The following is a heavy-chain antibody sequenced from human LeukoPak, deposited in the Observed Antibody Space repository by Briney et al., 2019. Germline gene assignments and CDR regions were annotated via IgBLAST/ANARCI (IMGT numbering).Heavy chain of an antibody. Sequence: SVNVSCKASGGTFSSYAISWVRQAPGQELEWMGGIIPIFGTANYAQKIQGSATIETGESTSTAYMELSSLRSEDTAVYYCAREAVITIFGVVIFRPLYDYWGQGTLVTVSS. CDR1: GGTFSSYA. CDR2: IIPIFGTA. V-gene: IGHV1-69*05. CDR3: AREAVITIFGVVIFRPLYDY. D-gene: IGHD3-3*01. J-gene: IGHJ4*02.